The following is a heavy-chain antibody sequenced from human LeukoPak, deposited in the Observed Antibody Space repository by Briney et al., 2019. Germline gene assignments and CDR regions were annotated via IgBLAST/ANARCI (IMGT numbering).Heavy chain of an antibody. J-gene: IGHJ6*03. V-gene: IGHV4-59*01. CDR1: GGSFSGYY. CDR3: ARDGYYYYMDV. Sequence: PSETLSLTCAVYGGSFSGYYWSWIRQPPGKGLEWIGYIYYSGSTNYNPSLKSQVTISVDTSKNQFSLKLSSVTAADTAVYYCARDGYYYYMDVWGKGTTVTVSS. CDR2: IYYSGST.